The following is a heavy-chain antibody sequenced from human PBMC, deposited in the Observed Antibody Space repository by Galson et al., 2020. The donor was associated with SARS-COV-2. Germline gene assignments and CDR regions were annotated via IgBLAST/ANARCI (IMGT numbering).Heavy chain of an antibody. CDR3: ASIAYYDFWTGTQNFYYFNY. J-gene: IGHJ4*02. Sequence: GGSLRLSCVASGFIFRSSAMGWVRQVPGQGLEWVSGMSGSGGDIHYADSLKGRFTISRVNSKNTLYLQMNSLRVEDTAIYYCASIAYYDFWTGTQNFYYFNYWGQGIPVTVSS. CDR2: MSGSGGDI. V-gene: IGHV3-23*01. D-gene: IGHD3-3*01. CDR1: GFIFRSSA.